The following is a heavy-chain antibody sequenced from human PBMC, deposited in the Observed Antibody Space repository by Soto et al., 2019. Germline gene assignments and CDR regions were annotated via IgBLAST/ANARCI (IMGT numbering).Heavy chain of an antibody. J-gene: IGHJ4*02. CDR2: IKSKTDGGTT. Sequence: GGSLRLSCAASGFTFSNAWMSWVRQAPGKGLEWVGRIKSKTDGGTTDYAAPVKGRFTISRDDSKNTLYLQMNSLKTEDTAVYYCTTDLGIVGATYYFDYWGQGTLVTVSS. D-gene: IGHD1-26*01. CDR1: GFTFSNAW. V-gene: IGHV3-15*01. CDR3: TTDLGIVGATYYFDY.